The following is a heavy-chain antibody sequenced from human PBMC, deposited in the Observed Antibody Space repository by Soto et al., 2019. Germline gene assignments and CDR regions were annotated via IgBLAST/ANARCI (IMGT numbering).Heavy chain of an antibody. D-gene: IGHD1-26*01. J-gene: IGHJ4*02. CDR1: GFTFSSYG. Sequence: QVQLVESGGGVVQPGRSLRLSCAASGFTFSSYGMHWVRQAPGTGLELVAVISYDGSDKYYADSVKGRFTISSDNSKNTLYLQMNSLRAEDTAVFYCAKEAVVATPDYWGQGTLVTVSS. CDR2: ISYDGSDK. V-gene: IGHV3-30*18. CDR3: AKEAVVATPDY.